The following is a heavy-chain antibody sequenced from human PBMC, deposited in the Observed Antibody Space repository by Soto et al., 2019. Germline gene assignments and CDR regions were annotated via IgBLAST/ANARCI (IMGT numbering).Heavy chain of an antibody. J-gene: IGHJ6*02. Sequence: QVQLVQSGAEVKKPGSSLKVSCKASGGTFSSYAISWVRQAAGQGLEWMRGIIPISDTTNYAQKFQGRVTITADESTSTAYMELSRLRSEDTAVYYCARSQGSSTSLEIYYYYYYGMDVWGQGTTVTVSS. CDR2: IIPISDTT. CDR1: GGTFSSYA. V-gene: IGHV1-69*01. CDR3: ARSQGSSTSLEIYYYYYYGMDV. D-gene: IGHD2-2*01.